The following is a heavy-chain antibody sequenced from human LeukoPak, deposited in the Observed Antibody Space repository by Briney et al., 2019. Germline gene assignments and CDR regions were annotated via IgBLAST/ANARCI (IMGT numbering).Heavy chain of an antibody. V-gene: IGHV4-59*01. CDR1: GGSISSYY. D-gene: IGHD6-13*01. Sequence: SETLSLTCTVSGGSISSYYWSWVRQPPGKGVEWIGYIYYSGSTNYNPSLKSRVTISVHTSKNQFSLKLSSVTAADTAVYYCARAPIAAALRFFDYWGQGTLVTVSS. CDR2: IYYSGST. CDR3: ARAPIAAALRFFDY. J-gene: IGHJ4*02.